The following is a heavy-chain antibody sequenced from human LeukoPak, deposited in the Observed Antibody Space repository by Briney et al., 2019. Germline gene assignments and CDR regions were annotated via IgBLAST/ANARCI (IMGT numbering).Heavy chain of an antibody. CDR3: AKDTRLTGNNYYGMDV. D-gene: IGHD3-9*01. J-gene: IGHJ6*02. Sequence: GGSLRLSCAASGFTFDDYAMHWVRQAPGKGLEWVSLISWDGGSTYYADSVKSRFTISRDNSKNSLYLQMNSLRAEDTALYYCAKDTRLTGNNYYGMDVWGQGTTVTVSS. CDR1: GFTFDDYA. CDR2: ISWDGGST. V-gene: IGHV3-43D*03.